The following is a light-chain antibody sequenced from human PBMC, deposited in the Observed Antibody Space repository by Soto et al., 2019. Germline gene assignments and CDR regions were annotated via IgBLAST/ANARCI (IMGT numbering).Light chain of an antibody. CDR2: GAS. J-gene: IGKJ1*01. CDR3: QQYNNWPRT. CDR1: QSVSNN. V-gene: IGKV3-15*01. Sequence: EIVMTQSPATLSVSPGERATLPCRASQSVSNNLAWYQQKPGQAPRLLIYGASTRATGIPARFSGSGSGTEFSLTITSLQSEDFAIYYCQQYNNWPRTFGQGTKVDIK.